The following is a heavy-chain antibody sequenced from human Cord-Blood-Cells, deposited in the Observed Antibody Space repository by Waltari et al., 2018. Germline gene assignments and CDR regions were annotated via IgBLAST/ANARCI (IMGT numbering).Heavy chain of an antibody. D-gene: IGHD3-22*01. CDR2: INPSGGST. Sequence: QVQLVQSGAEVKKPGASVKVSCKASGYTFTSYNMHWVRQAHGQGLEWMGIINPSGGSTSYAQKFQGRVTMTRDTSTSTVYMELSSLRSEDTAVYYCARDVGSSGDRDYWGQGTLVTVSS. CDR1: GYTFTSYN. J-gene: IGHJ4*02. CDR3: ARDVGSSGDRDY. V-gene: IGHV1-46*01.